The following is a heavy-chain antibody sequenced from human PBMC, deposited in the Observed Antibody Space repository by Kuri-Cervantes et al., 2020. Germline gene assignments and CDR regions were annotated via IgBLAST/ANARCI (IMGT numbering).Heavy chain of an antibody. CDR1: GGSISSSSYY. J-gene: IGHJ4*02. CDR2: IYYSGRT. Sequence: ESLKISCTVSGGSISSSSYYWGWIRQPPGQGLEWIGDIYYSGRTYYNPSLKSRVTISVDTSKNQFSLKLSSVTAADTAVYYCASFAGGRAYFDYWGQGTLVTVSS. D-gene: IGHD1-26*01. V-gene: IGHV4-39*01. CDR3: ASFAGGRAYFDY.